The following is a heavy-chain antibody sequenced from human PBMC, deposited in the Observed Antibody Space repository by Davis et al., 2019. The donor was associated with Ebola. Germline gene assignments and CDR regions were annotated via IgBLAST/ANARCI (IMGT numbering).Heavy chain of an antibody. V-gene: IGHV4-39*07. Sequence: MPSETLSLTCAVSGGSISSSSYYWGWIRQPPGKGLEWIGEIYHSGSTNYNPSLKSRVTISVDKSKNQFSLKLSSVTAADTAVYYCARSYGEGENWFDPWGQGTLVTVSS. CDR2: IYHSGST. J-gene: IGHJ5*02. CDR1: GGSISSSSYY. D-gene: IGHD4-17*01. CDR3: ARSYGEGENWFDP.